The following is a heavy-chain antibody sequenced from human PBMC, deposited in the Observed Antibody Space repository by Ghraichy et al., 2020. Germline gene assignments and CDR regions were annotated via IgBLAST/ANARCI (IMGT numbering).Heavy chain of an antibody. CDR3: VRSYKDGLRHFDY. CDR2: LNTDGTTV. CDR1: GFSFTDYW. Sequence: LSLTCAASGFSFTDYWMHWVRQTPGRGLEWVSHLNTDGTTVNYADSMKGRFTISRDNAKNTVYLQMISLTVEDTAFYYCVRSYKDGLRHFDYWGQGTLVTVSS. V-gene: IGHV3-74*01. J-gene: IGHJ4*02. D-gene: IGHD1-14*01.